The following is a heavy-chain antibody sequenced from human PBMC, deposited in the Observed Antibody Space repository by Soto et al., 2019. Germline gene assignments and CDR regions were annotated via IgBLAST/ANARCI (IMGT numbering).Heavy chain of an antibody. J-gene: IGHJ4*02. D-gene: IGHD3-10*01. Sequence: PSETLSLTCTVSGGSISSGGYYWSWIRQHPGKGLEWIGYIYYSGSTYYNPSLKSRVTISVGTSKNQFSLKLSSVTAADTAVYYCARDNHGSGSYYIDYWGQGTLVTVSS. CDR3: ARDNHGSGSYYIDY. CDR1: GGSISSGGYY. V-gene: IGHV4-31*03. CDR2: IYYSGST.